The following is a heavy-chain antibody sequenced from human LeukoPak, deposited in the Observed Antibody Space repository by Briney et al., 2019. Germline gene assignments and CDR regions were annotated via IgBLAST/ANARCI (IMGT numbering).Heavy chain of an antibody. CDR1: GFTFSTYW. CDR3: ARDRHDYTHYFDY. V-gene: IGHV3-7*01. D-gene: IGHD4-11*01. J-gene: IGHJ4*02. CDR2: IKQEGGEK. Sequence: GGSLRLSCAASGFTFSTYWMSWVRQAPGKGLEWVANIKQEGGEKYYVDSVKGRFTISRDNAKNSLYLQMNSLRADDTAVYYCARDRHDYTHYFDYWGQGTLVTVFS.